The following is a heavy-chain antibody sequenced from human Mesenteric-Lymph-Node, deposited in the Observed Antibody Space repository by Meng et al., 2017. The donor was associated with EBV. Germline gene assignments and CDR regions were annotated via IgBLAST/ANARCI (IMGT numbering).Heavy chain of an antibody. CDR3: ATMEMGAYQY. V-gene: IGHV3-53*01. CDR2: ISSGGIT. CDR1: GFRVSTNY. D-gene: IGHD3-16*01. J-gene: IGHJ4*02. Sequence: EVRVGAARGSLFQRGGSRRLSYGPPGFRVSTNYLTWVRQYPVKGLEWCSFISSGGITFYADSVKGLFTVSRYDSKNTVDLQMNSLSGEDTALYYCATMEMGAYQYWGPGTLVTVSS.